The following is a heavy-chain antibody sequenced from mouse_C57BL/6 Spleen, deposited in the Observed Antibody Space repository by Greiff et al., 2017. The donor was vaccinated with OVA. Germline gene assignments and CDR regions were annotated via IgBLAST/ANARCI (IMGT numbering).Heavy chain of an antibody. CDR1: GYAFSSSW. CDR3: GREDYYGSSYGY. Sequence: QVQLKESGPELVKPGASVKISCKASGYAFSSSWMNWVKQRPGKGLEWIGRIYPGDGDTNYNGKFKGKATLTADKSSSTAYRQLSSLTSEDSAVYFCGREDYYGSSYGYWGQGTTLTVSS. J-gene: IGHJ2*01. V-gene: IGHV1-82*01. CDR2: IYPGDGDT. D-gene: IGHD1-1*01.